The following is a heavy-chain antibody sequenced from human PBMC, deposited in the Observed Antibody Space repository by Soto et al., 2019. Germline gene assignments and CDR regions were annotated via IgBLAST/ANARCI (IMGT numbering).Heavy chain of an antibody. CDR2: MNPASGNT. CDR1: GDTFNTND. V-gene: IGHV1-8*01. J-gene: IGHJ5*01. Sequence: QVQLVQSGAEVKKPGDSVKVSCKASGDTFNTNDFNWVRQATGQGLEWMGWMNPASGNTGFAQKFQGRVSLTMDTSTSIAYMEVSRLTSEATATYYCTRGIPDSWCQGTLVSVSS. CDR3: TRGIPDS.